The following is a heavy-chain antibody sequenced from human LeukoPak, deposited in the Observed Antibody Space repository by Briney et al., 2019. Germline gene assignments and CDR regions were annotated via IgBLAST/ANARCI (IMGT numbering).Heavy chain of an antibody. Sequence: SETLSLTCTVSGGSISSYYWSWIRQPPGKGLEWIGYIYYSGSTSYNPSLKSRVTIPVDTSKNQFSLKLSSVTAADTAVYYCAREGPTYYYGSGSSPDAFDTWGQGTMVTVSS. J-gene: IGHJ3*02. CDR1: GGSISSYY. CDR3: AREGPTYYYGSGSSPDAFDT. V-gene: IGHV4-59*01. D-gene: IGHD3-10*01. CDR2: IYYSGST.